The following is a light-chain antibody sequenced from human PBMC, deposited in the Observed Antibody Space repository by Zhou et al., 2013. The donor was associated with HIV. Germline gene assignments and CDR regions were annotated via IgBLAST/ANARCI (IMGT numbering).Light chain of an antibody. CDR3: LQHHSYPRT. Sequence: DIQMTQSPSTLSASIGDRVTITCRPSQTIDNYLNWYQRKPGKAPKLLIYGASILHSGVPSRFSGGGSGTEFTLTISSLQPEDFATYYCLQHHSYPRTFGQGTKVEIK. CDR2: GAS. V-gene: IGKV1-17*01. J-gene: IGKJ1*01. CDR1: QTIDNY.